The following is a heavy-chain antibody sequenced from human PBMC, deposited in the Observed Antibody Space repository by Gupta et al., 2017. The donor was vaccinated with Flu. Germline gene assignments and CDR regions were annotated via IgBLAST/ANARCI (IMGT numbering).Heavy chain of an antibody. CDR3: AKGLGAAAVRAPPYGMDV. CDR2: ISGSGGST. J-gene: IGHJ6*02. CDR1: GFTFSSYA. Sequence: EVQLLESGGGLVQPGGSLRLSCAASGFTFSSYAMSWVRQAPGKGLEWVSAISGSGGSTYYADSVKGRFTISRDNSKNTLYLQMNSLRAEDTAVYYCAKGLGAAAVRAPPYGMDVWGQGTTVTVSS. D-gene: IGHD6-13*01. V-gene: IGHV3-23*01.